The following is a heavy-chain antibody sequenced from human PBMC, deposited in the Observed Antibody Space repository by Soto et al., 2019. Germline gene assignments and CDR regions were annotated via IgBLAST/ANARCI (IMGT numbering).Heavy chain of an antibody. Sequence: QVQLVQSGAEVKKPGSSVEVSCKASGGTFSTYPISWVRQAPGQGLEWMGGIIPFFGTPNYAQKFQGRVTIIADASTNTAHMELSSLRSEDTAIYYCARDRHCGGDCYTGWFDPWGQGTLVTVSS. D-gene: IGHD2-21*02. V-gene: IGHV1-69*01. CDR1: GGTFSTYP. CDR3: ARDRHCGGDCYTGWFDP. J-gene: IGHJ5*02. CDR2: IIPFFGTP.